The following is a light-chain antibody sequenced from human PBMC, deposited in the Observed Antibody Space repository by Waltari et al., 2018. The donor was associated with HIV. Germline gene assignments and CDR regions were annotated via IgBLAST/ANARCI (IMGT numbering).Light chain of an antibody. CDR3: QKYNSAPRIT. J-gene: IGKJ5*01. CDR2: AAS. V-gene: IGKV1-27*01. CDR1: QGISNY. Sequence: DIQMTQSPSSLYASVGDSVNITCRASQGISNYLAWYQQKPGKVPKPLIYAASTLQSGVPSRFSGSGSGTDFTLTISSLQPEDVATYYCQKYNSAPRITFGQGTRLEIK.